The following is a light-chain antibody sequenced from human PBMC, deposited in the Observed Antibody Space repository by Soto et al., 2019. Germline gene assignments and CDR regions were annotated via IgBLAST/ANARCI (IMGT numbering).Light chain of an antibody. V-gene: IGKV3D-20*02. J-gene: IGKJ4*01. Sequence: EIVLTQSPGTLSLSPGERAALSCRASQSVSSNYLAWYQQKPGQAPRLLIYGASNRATGIPDRFSGSGSGTDFTLTISRLEPEDFAVYYCQQRSNWSFGGGTKVEIK. CDR3: QQRSNWS. CDR2: GAS. CDR1: QSVSSNY.